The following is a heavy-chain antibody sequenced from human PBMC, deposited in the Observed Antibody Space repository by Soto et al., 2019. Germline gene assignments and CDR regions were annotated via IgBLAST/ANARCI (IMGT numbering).Heavy chain of an antibody. J-gene: IGHJ4*02. CDR3: ARDGSYGDYEVRSRREFDY. Sequence: GGSLRLSCAASGFTFSSYGMHWVRQAPGKGLEWVAVIWYDGSNKYYADSVKGRFTISRDNSKNTLYLQMNSLRAEDTAVYYCARDGSYGDYEVRSRREFDYWGQGTLVTVSS. CDR1: GFTFSSYG. D-gene: IGHD4-17*01. CDR2: IWYDGSNK. V-gene: IGHV3-33*01.